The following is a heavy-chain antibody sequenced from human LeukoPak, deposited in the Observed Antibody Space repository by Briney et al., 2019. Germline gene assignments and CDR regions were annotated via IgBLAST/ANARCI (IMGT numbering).Heavy chain of an antibody. CDR1: RGTFSSYA. V-gene: IGHV1-2*02. J-gene: IGHJ4*02. Sequence: ASVKVSCKASRGTFSSYAITWVRQAPGQGLEWMGWINPNSGGTNYAQKFQGRVTMTRDTSISTAYMELSRLRSDDTAVYYCARGGVGSLRGNFDYWGQGTLVTVSS. CDR2: INPNSGGT. CDR3: ARGGVGSLRGNFDY. D-gene: IGHD1-26*01.